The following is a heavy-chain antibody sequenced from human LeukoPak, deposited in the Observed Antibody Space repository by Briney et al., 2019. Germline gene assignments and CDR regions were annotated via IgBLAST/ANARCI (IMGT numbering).Heavy chain of an antibody. CDR3: ARLKSVLLWFGELLSYYFDY. D-gene: IGHD3-10*01. Sequence: SETLSLTCTVSGGSISSSSYYWGWIRQPPGKGLEWIGSIYYSGSTYYNPSLKSRVTISVDTSKNQFSLKLSSVTAADTAVYYCARLKSVLLWFGELLSYYFDYWGQGTLVTVSS. CDR2: IYYSGST. V-gene: IGHV4-39*01. CDR1: GGSISSSSYY. J-gene: IGHJ4*02.